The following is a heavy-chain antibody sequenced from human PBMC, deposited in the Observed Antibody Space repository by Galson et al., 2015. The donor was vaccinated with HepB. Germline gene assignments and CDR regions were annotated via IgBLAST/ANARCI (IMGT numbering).Heavy chain of an antibody. CDR2: IKQDGSEK. V-gene: IGHV3-7*03. J-gene: IGHJ6*02. D-gene: IGHD5-12*01. CDR1: GFTFSSHW. Sequence: SLRLSCAASGFTFSSHWMSWVRQAPGKGLEWVANIKQDGSEKYYVDSVKGRFTISRDNAKNSLYLQMNSLRAEDTAVYYCARDNWLRLYYYYYGMDVWGQGTTVTVSS. CDR3: ARDNWLRLYYYYYGMDV.